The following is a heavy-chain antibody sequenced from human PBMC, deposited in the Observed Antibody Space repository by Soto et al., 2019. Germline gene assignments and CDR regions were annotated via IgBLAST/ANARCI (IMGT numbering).Heavy chain of an antibody. J-gene: IGHJ2*01. CDR1: GGSISSYY. Sequence: QVQLQESGPGLVKPSETLSLTCTVSGGSISSYYWSWIRQPPGKGLEWIGYIYYSGRTNYNPSLKCRVTISVDTSKNQFSLKLSSVTAADTAVYYCARDEEGDYHSWYFDLWGRGTLVTVSS. V-gene: IGHV4-59*01. CDR2: IYYSGRT. D-gene: IGHD4-17*01. CDR3: ARDEEGDYHSWYFDL.